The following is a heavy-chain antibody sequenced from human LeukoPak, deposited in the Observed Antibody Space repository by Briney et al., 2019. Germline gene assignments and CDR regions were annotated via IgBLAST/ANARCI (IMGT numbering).Heavy chain of an antibody. Sequence: VASVKVSCKASGGTFSSYAISWVRQAPGQGLEWMGRIIPIFGTANYAQKFQGRVTITTDESTSTAYMELSSLRSEDTAVYYCAREGDGSGSYYWADYYYYYMDVWGKGTTVTVSS. D-gene: IGHD3-10*01. CDR3: AREGDGSGSYYWADYYYYYMDV. V-gene: IGHV1-69*05. CDR2: IIPIFGTA. CDR1: GGTFSSYA. J-gene: IGHJ6*03.